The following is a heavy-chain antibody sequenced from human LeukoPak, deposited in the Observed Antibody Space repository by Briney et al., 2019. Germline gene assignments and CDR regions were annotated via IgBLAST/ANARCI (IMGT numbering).Heavy chain of an antibody. D-gene: IGHD3-22*01. CDR2: INAGSGNT. V-gene: IGHV1-3*03. CDR1: GYTFTSYA. Sequence: ASVKVSCKASGYTFTSYAMHWVRQAPGQRLEWMGWINAGSGNTKYSQDFQGKVTITRDTSASTGYMELSSLRAEDTAVYYCAKRSALVAASENPHYYDSSNYYPFDYWGQGTLVIVSS. J-gene: IGHJ4*02. CDR3: AKRSALVAASENPHYYDSSNYYPFDY.